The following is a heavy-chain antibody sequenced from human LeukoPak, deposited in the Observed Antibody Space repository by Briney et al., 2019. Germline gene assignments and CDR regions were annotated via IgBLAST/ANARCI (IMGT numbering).Heavy chain of an antibody. J-gene: IGHJ5*02. CDR1: GFSFSRYW. V-gene: IGHV3-7*05. CDR2: IKTDGNEK. CDR3: AGPTCLRGGYCSTNP. Sequence: GGSLRLPCAASGFSFSRYWMSWVRQAPGKGLEWVANIKTDGNEKYYVDSVKGRFTISRDNAKNSLYLQMNSLRAGDTAVYYCAGPTCLRGGYCSTNPWGQGTLVTVSS. D-gene: IGHD2-2*01.